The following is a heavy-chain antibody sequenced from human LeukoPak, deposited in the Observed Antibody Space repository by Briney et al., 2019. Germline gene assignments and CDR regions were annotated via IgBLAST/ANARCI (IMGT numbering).Heavy chain of an antibody. CDR3: ATLTGGDDAFDI. J-gene: IGHJ3*02. Sequence: SETLSLTCTGSGVSISSYYWSWIRQPPGKGLEWIGYIFYTGSTNYNPSLKSRVTISVLTSKNRFSLKLSSVTAADTAVYYCATLTGGDDAFDIWGQGTMVTVSS. D-gene: IGHD4-23*01. V-gene: IGHV4-59*01. CDR1: GVSISSYY. CDR2: IFYTGST.